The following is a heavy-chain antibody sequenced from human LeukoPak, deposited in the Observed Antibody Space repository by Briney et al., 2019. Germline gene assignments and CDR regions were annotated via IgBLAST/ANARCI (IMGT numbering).Heavy chain of an antibody. V-gene: IGHV3-7*03. CDR3: ARVYSSSSGKNAFDI. CDR2: IKQDGNEK. Sequence: GGSLRLSCAVSGFTFNNYWMSWVRQAPGKGLEWVANIKQDGNEKYYVDSVKGRFTISRDNAKNSLYLQMNSLRAEDTAVYYCARVYSSSSGKNAFDIWGQGTTVTVSS. J-gene: IGHJ3*02. D-gene: IGHD6-6*01. CDR1: GFTFNNYW.